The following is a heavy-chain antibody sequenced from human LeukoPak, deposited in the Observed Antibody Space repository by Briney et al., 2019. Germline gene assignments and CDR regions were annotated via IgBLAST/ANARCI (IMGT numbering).Heavy chain of an antibody. D-gene: IGHD3-3*01. J-gene: IGHJ5*02. CDR2: ISSDDTA. V-gene: IGHV3-23*01. Sequence: GGSLRLSCLASGFTFGTHSMSWVRQGPGKALEWLSAISSDDTAYYADSVKGRFIVSRDNSKNTVYLQLNSLRAEDTAIYFCVKEYDLWHEGGNWFDPWGQGTLVTVSS. CDR3: VKEYDLWHEGGNWFDP. CDR1: GFTFGTHS.